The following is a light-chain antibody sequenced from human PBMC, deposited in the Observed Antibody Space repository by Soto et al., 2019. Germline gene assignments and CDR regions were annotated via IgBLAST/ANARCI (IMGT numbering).Light chain of an antibody. J-gene: IGKJ4*01. CDR3: QQYYSYALT. Sequence: AIRMTQSPSSFSASTGDRVTITCRASQGISSYLAWYQQKPGKALKLLIYAASTLQSGVPSRFIGSGSGTDFTLTFCCLQSEDFATYYCQQYYSYALTFGGGTKVEIK. V-gene: IGKV1-8*01. CDR1: QGISSY. CDR2: AAS.